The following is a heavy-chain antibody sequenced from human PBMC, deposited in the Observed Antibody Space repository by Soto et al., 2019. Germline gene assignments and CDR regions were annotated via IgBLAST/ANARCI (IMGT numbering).Heavy chain of an antibody. CDR3: AKNQGVELVPLATVDWFDP. D-gene: IGHD1-26*01. CDR2: ISGSGFKK. CDR1: GFIFDNFG. J-gene: IGHJ5*02. Sequence: GGSLRLSCAASGFIFDNFGMSWVRQAPGKGLEWISSISGSGFKKYYADSVKGRFTISRDNSKSTVYLELNNLSAEVTAVYHCAKNQGVELVPLATVDWFDPWGQGSVVTVSS. V-gene: IGHV3-23*01.